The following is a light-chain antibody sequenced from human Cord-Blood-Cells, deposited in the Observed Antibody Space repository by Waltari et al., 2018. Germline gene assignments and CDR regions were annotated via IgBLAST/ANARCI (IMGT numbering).Light chain of an antibody. J-gene: IGLJ3*02. CDR2: DPS. CDR3: LLSYSGANWV. CDR1: TGPVTSGHF. V-gene: IGLV7-46*01. Sequence: TVSQHNKLHLTCGSSTGPVTSGHFPYWFQQKPGQAPKTLVYDPSNNHSWTPHLFSSSLLGGKAALTLSGAQPEDEAEYYCLLSYSGANWVFGGGTKLTVL.